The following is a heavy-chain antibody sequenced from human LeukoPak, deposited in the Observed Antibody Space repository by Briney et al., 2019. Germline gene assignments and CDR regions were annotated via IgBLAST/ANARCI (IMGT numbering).Heavy chain of an antibody. CDR3: ARDNGYDFWSGYPGGFQH. V-gene: IGHV1-18*01. CDR2: ISAYNGNT. J-gene: IGHJ1*01. Sequence: GASVKVSCKASGYTFTSYGIGWVRQAPGQGLEWMGWISAYNGNTNYAQKLQGRVTMTTDTSTSTAYMELRSLRSDDTAVYYCARDNGYDFWSGYPGGFQHWGQGTLVTVSS. CDR1: GYTFTSYG. D-gene: IGHD3-3*01.